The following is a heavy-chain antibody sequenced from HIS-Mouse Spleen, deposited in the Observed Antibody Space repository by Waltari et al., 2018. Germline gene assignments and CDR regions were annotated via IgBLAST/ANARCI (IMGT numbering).Heavy chain of an antibody. V-gene: IGHV4-39*07. Sequence: QLQLQESGPGLVKPSETLSLTCTVSGGPISSSSCYWGWIRQPPGKGLEWIGSIYYSGSTYYNPSLKSRVTISVDTSKNQFSLKLSSVTAADTAVYYCARDPRWNDGIDYWGQGTLVTVSS. CDR2: IYYSGST. D-gene: IGHD1-1*01. CDR3: ARDPRWNDGIDY. CDR1: GGPISSSSCY. J-gene: IGHJ4*02.